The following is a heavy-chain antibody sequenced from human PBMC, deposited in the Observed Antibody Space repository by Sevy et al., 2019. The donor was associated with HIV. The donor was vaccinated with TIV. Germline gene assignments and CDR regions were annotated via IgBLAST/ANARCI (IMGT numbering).Heavy chain of an antibody. CDR1: GFTFSSYT. Sequence: GGSLRLSCAVSGFTFSSYTMNWVRQAPGKGLEWVSSISSSSRYIYYADSVKGRFTISRDNAKNSVYLQMNGLRTEDTAVYYCARDGGCSTTSCLLYFDYWGQGTLVTVSS. CDR3: ARDGGCSTTSCLLYFDY. CDR2: ISSSSRYI. D-gene: IGHD2-2*01. J-gene: IGHJ4*01. V-gene: IGHV3-21*01.